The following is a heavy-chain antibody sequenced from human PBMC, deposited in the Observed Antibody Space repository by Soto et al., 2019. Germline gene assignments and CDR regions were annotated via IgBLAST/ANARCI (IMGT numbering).Heavy chain of an antibody. CDR3: ATQEVGGSYVYTFDP. Sequence: PSETLSLTCTVSGGSINGFYWSWLRQPPGKGLEWIGSIYYSGSTYYNPSLKSRVTISVDTSKNQFSLKLSSVTAADTAVYYCATQEVGGSYVYTFDPWGQGTLVTVSS. D-gene: IGHD1-26*01. J-gene: IGHJ5*02. CDR1: GGSINGFY. V-gene: IGHV4-59*05. CDR2: IYYSGST.